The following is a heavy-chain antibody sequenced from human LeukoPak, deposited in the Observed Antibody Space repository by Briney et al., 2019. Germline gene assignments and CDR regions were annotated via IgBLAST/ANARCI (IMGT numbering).Heavy chain of an antibody. J-gene: IGHJ4*02. V-gene: IGHV4-39*01. CDR3: ARHRSGHPFDY. Sequence: SETLSLTCTVSGDXISSSDRYWGWIRQPPGKGLEYIGSIHYSGSTYHNPTLKGRVTISVDTSNNHFSLRLSSVTAADTAVYYCARHRSGHPFDYWGQGTLVTVSS. D-gene: IGHD2-15*01. CDR1: GDXISSSDRY. CDR2: IHYSGST.